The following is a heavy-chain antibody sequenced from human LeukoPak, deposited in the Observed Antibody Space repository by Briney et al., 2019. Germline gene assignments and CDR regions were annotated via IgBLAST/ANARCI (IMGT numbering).Heavy chain of an antibody. CDR2: IYYSGST. D-gene: IGHD2-15*01. CDR1: GGSISSGGYS. J-gene: IGHJ4*02. V-gene: IGHV4-30-4*07. CDR3: ARGGGTRRKIIVVVVAALPKPFDY. Sequence: SETLSLTCAVSGGSISSGGYSWSWIRQPPGKGLEWIGYIYYSGSTYYNPSLKSRVTISVDTSKNQFSLKLSSVTAADTAVYYCARGGGTRRKIIVVVVAALPKPFDYWGQGTLVTVSS.